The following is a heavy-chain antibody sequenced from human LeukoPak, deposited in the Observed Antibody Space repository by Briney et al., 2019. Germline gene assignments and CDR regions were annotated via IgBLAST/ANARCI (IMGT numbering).Heavy chain of an antibody. J-gene: IGHJ4*02. Sequence: SETLSLTCTVSGGSISSSSYYWGWIRQPPGKGLEWIGNIYYSGSTNYNPSLKSRVTISVDTSKNQFSLRLSSVTAADTAVYYCARGGFYCGGDCYVDYWGQGTLVTVSS. D-gene: IGHD2-21*02. CDR3: ARGGFYCGGDCYVDY. CDR1: GGSISSSSYY. V-gene: IGHV4-39*07. CDR2: IYYSGST.